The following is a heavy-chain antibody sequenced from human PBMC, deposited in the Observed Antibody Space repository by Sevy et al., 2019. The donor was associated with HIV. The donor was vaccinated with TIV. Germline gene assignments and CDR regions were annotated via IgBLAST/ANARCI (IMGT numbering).Heavy chain of an antibody. CDR1: GYTFTSYG. D-gene: IGHD2-2*01. CDR2: ISAYNGNT. V-gene: IGHV1-18*01. J-gene: IGHJ5*02. Sequence: ASVNVSCKASGYTFTSYGISWVRQAPGQGLEWMGWISAYNGNTNYAQKLQGRVTMTTDTSTSTAYMDLRSLRSDDTAVYYCARVGYCSSTSCYAGWFDPWGQGTLVTVSS. CDR3: ARVGYCSSTSCYAGWFDP.